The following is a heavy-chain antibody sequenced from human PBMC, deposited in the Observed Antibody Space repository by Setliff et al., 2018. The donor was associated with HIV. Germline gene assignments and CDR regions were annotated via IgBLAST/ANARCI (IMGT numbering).Heavy chain of an antibody. J-gene: IGHJ6*03. Sequence: SETLSLTCAVYGVPFSGYYWNWIRQPPGKGPEWIGEINHSGSINYNPSLKSRVTISVDTSKNQFSLKLSSVTTADTAVYYCARGHESRTVGATRYYYYMDVWGKGTTVTVSS. CDR2: INHSGSI. CDR3: ARGHESRTVGATRYYYYMDV. CDR1: GVPFSGYY. V-gene: IGHV4-34*01. D-gene: IGHD1-26*01.